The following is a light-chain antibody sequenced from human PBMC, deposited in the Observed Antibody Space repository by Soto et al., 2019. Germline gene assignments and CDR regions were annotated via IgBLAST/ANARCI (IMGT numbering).Light chain of an antibody. J-gene: IGLJ2*01. CDR3: SSYSTSSTVI. CDR1: SSDVGSSNL. CDR2: DVT. Sequence: QSVLTQPASVSGSPGQSITIFCTGTSSDVGSSNLVSWYQQHPGKAPKLMIYDVTYGSSGISIRFSGSKSANTGSLTISGRQAEDEGVYYCSSYSTSSTVIFGGGTKLTVL. V-gene: IGLV2-14*02.